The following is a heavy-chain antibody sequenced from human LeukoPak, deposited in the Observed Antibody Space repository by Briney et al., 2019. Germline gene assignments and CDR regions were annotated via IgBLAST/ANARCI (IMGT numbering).Heavy chain of an antibody. CDR1: GGSISSYY. CDR2: IYYSGST. D-gene: IGHD6-19*01. Sequence: SETLSLTCTVSGGSISSYYWSWIRQPPGKGLEWIGYIYYSGSTNYNPSLKSRVTISVDTSKNQFSLKLSFVTAADTAVYYCARHTDSSGWFFHFDYWGQGTLVTVSS. V-gene: IGHV4-59*08. CDR3: ARHTDSSGWFFHFDY. J-gene: IGHJ4*02.